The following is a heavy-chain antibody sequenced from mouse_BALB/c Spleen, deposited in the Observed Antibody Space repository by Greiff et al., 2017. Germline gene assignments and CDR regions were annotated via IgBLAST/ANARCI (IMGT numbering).Heavy chain of an antibody. V-gene: IGHV1-69*02. D-gene: IGHD1-1*01. CDR3: TRITTVYYYAMDY. CDR1: GYTFTSYW. Sequence: QVQLQQPGAELVRPGASVKLSCKASGYTFTSYWINWVKQRPGQGLEWIGNIYPSDSYTNYNQKFKDKATLTVDKSSSTAYMQLSSPTSEDSAVYYCTRITTVYYYAMDYWGQGTSVTVSS. J-gene: IGHJ4*01. CDR2: IYPSDSYT.